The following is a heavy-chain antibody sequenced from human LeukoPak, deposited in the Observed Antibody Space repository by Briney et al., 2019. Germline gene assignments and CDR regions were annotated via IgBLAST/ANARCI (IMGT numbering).Heavy chain of an antibody. CDR1: GGSISSYY. D-gene: IGHD2-15*01. J-gene: IGHJ5*02. Sequence: SETLSLTCTVSGGSISSYYWSWIRQPPGKGLEWIGYIYTSGSTNYNPSLKSRVTISVDTSKNQFSLKLSSVTAADTAVYYCARQTPSRLFDPWGQGTLVTVSS. CDR2: IYTSGST. CDR3: ARQTPSRLFDP. V-gene: IGHV4-4*09.